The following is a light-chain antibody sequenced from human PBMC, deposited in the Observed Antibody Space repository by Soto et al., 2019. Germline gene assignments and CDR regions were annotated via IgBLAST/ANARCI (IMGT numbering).Light chain of an antibody. V-gene: IGKV1-9*01. Sequence: IQLTQSPSSLSASVGYRVTITCGASQDISNYLAWYQQKPGRAPKLLIFAASTLQSGVPSRFSGSGSGTDFTLTISSLRPEDFETYYCQQVNTYPLTFGPGTTVDIK. CDR2: AAS. J-gene: IGKJ1*01. CDR3: QQVNTYPLT. CDR1: QDISNY.